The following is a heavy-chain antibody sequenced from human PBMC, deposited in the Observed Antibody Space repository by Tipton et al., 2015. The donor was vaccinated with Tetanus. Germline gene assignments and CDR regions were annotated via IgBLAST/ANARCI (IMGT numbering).Heavy chain of an antibody. CDR1: GGSMSTYY. D-gene: IGHD5-24*01. CDR3: ARDRGFTTYNYFDP. J-gene: IGHJ5*02. V-gene: IGHV4-59*12. Sequence: GLVKPSETLSLTCTVSGGSMSTYYWSWIRQPPGKGLEWIGYVYYTGSTDYNPSLKSRVTMSIDTSKNQFSLNLRSVTAADTAVYYCARDRGFTTYNYFDPWGQGTLVTVSP. CDR2: VYYTGST.